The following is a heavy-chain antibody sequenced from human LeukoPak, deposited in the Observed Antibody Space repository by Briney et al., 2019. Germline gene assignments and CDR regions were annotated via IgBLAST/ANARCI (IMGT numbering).Heavy chain of an antibody. CDR1: GFTFSSYA. CDR3: VRGSNGWSGMDV. Sequence: GGSLRLSCSASGFTFSSYAMHWVRQAPGKGLEYVSVISSNGGSTYYADSVKGRFTISRDNSKNTLYLQMSSLRAEDTAVYYCVRGSNGWSGMDVWGQGTTVTVSS. J-gene: IGHJ6*02. CDR2: ISSNGGST. D-gene: IGHD6-19*01. V-gene: IGHV3-64D*09.